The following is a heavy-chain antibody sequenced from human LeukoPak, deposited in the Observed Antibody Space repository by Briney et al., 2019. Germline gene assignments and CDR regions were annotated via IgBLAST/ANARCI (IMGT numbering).Heavy chain of an antibody. CDR3: ARYIETPRRDLDY. CDR2: IKKDGGEK. Sequence: GGSLRLSCEASGFTLSSYWMSWVRQAPGKGLEWVARIKKDGGEKHYVDSVKGRFTISRDNAKNSVYLQMSALRAEDTAVYYCARYIETPRRDLDYWGQGTLVTVSS. CDR1: GFTLSSYW. D-gene: IGHD4-23*01. V-gene: IGHV3-7*01. J-gene: IGHJ4*02.